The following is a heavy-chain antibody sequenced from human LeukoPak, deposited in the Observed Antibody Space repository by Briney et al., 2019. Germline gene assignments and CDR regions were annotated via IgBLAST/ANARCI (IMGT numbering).Heavy chain of an antibody. D-gene: IGHD2-2*01. CDR2: INPSGGST. CDR1: GYTFTSYY. Sequence: ASVKVSCKASGYTFTSYYMHWVRQAPGQGLEWMGIINPSGGSTSYAQKFQGRVTMTRDTSTSTVYMELSSLRSEDTAVYYCARGDQRNRSSTSCPRGAFDIWGQGTMVTVSS. CDR3: ARGDQRNRSSTSCPRGAFDI. J-gene: IGHJ3*02. V-gene: IGHV1-46*01.